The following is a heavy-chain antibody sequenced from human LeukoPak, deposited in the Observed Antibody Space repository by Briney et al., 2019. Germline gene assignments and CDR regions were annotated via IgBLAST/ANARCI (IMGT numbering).Heavy chain of an antibody. D-gene: IGHD3-3*01. Sequence: ASVKVSCKVSGYTLTELSMHWVRQAPGQGLEWMGWINPNSGGTNYAQKFQGRVTMTRDTSISTAYMELSRLRSDDTAVYYCARDGAYGFWSGYSTNWFDPWGQGTLVTVSS. CDR1: GYTLTELS. J-gene: IGHJ5*02. V-gene: IGHV1-2*02. CDR3: ARDGAYGFWSGYSTNWFDP. CDR2: INPNSGGT.